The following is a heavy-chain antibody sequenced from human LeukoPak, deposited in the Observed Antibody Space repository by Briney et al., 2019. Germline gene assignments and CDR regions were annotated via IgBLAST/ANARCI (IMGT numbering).Heavy chain of an antibody. D-gene: IGHD6-19*01. CDR3: ARDSNVAYSSGWYPGY. CDR1: GYTFTSFG. CDR2: IRANNGNT. J-gene: IGHJ4*02. Sequence: ASVTVSCKASGYTFTSFGISWVRQAPGKGLEWMGWIRANNGNTKYGQKLQGRVTMTTDTSTSTAYMERRSLRSDDTAVYYCARDSNVAYSSGWYPGYWGQGTLVTVSS. V-gene: IGHV1-18*01.